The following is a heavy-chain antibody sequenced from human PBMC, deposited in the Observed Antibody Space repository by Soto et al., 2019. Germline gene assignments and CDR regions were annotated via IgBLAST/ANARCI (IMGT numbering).Heavy chain of an antibody. CDR2: IFYTGST. V-gene: IGHV4-30-4*01. CDR3: DREPQKWYGMDV. J-gene: IGHJ6*02. CDR1: GGSISSGDYY. D-gene: IGHD1-26*01. Sequence: QVQLQESGPGLVKPSQTLSLTCTVSGGSISSGDYYWSWIRQSPGTGLEWIGYIFYTGSTYCTPSLSSRLAISVDSSKNQFSLKLSSVTAADAAVYYCDREPQKWYGMDVWSQGTTVTGSS.